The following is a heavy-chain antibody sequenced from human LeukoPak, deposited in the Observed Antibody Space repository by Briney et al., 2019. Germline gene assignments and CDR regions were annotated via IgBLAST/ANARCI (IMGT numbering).Heavy chain of an antibody. Sequence: GESLKISCKGSGYSFTSYWIGWVRQMPGKGLEWMGIIFPGDSNIRYSPSFQDQVTISADKSVSTAYLQWSSLKASDTAMYYCARDSRRELLHAFDIWGQGTMVTVSS. D-gene: IGHD1-26*01. CDR2: IFPGDSNI. J-gene: IGHJ3*02. V-gene: IGHV5-51*01. CDR3: ARDSRRELLHAFDI. CDR1: GYSFTSYW.